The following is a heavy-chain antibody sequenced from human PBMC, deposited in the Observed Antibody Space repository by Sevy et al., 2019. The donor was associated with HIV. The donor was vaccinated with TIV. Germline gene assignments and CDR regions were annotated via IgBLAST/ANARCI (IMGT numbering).Heavy chain of an antibody. CDR3: ARSIVIPVTRPLGLFFRLYSDWFDP. CDR2: ISRSGST. D-gene: IGHD2-2*01. Sequence: SETLSLTCAVYGGSLGDHYWSWIRQPPGKGLEWIGEISRSGSTSYNPSLASRLTISLDTSKNQFSLKLNSVTAADTAVYFCARSIVIPVTRPLGLFFRLYSDWFDPWGQGTWVTVSS. CDR1: GGSLGDHY. V-gene: IGHV4-34*01. J-gene: IGHJ5*02.